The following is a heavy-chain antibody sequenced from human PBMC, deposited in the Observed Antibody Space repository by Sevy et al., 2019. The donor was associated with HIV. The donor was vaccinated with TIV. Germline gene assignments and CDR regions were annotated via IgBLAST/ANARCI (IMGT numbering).Heavy chain of an antibody. J-gene: IGHJ2*01. D-gene: IGHD1-1*01. CDR2: LYSTGGT. CDR3: ATPRGNAWTEGTGGYFDL. V-gene: IGHV4-39*02. CDR1: GGSISSSSYF. Sequence: SETLSLTCTVSGGSISSSSYFWGWIRQPPGKGLEWIGSLYSTGGTSYNPSLRSRVTVSANTSKNVFTLRLTSVIATDTAVYYCATPRGNAWTEGTGGYFDLWGRGTLVTVSS.